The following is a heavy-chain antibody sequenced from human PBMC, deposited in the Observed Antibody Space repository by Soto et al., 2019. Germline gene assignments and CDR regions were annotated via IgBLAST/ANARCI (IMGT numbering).Heavy chain of an antibody. V-gene: IGHV4-34*01. CDR1: GGSFSGYY. CDR3: ARIHNWFDP. J-gene: IGHJ5*02. CDR2: INHSGST. Sequence: SETLSLTCAVYGGSFSGYYWSWIRQPPGKGLEWIGEINHSGSTNSNPSLKSRVTISVDTSKNQFSLKLSSVTAADTAVYYCARIHNWFDPWGRGTLVTVSS.